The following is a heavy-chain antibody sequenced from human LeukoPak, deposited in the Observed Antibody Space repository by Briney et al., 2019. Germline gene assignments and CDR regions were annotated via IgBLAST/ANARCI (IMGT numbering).Heavy chain of an antibody. CDR2: MNPNSGNT. D-gene: IGHD3-10*01. CDR3: ARVSSPQLGSGSYYDFDY. CDR1: GGTFSSYA. J-gene: IGHJ4*02. Sequence: GSSVKVSCKASGGTFSSYAISWVRPAPGQWLEWMGWMNPNSGNTGYAQKFQGRVTMTRNTSISTAYMELSSLRSEDTAVYYCARVSSPQLGSGSYYDFDYWGQGTLVTVSS. V-gene: IGHV1-8*02.